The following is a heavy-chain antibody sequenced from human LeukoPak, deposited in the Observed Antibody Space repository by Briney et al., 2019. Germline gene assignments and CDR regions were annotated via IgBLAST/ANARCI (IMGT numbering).Heavy chain of an antibody. J-gene: IGHJ4*02. CDR2: IKQDGSEK. V-gene: IGHV3-7*01. Sequence: GGSLRLSCAASGFTFSSYWMSWVRQAPGKGLEWVANIKQDGSEKYYVDSVKGRFTISRDNAKNSLYLQMNSLRAEDTAVYYCARDCIWSGYSDGDYWGQGTLVTVSS. D-gene: IGHD3-3*01. CDR1: GFTFSSYW. CDR3: ARDCIWSGYSDGDY.